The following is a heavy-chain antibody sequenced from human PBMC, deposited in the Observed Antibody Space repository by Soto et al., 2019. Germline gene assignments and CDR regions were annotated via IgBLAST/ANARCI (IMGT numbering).Heavy chain of an antibody. D-gene: IGHD3-3*01. CDR1: GFMFGVYW. CDR2: INDDGSER. V-gene: IGHV3-7*01. J-gene: IGHJ4*02. CDR3: AREFYGYYTYGPGDY. Sequence: EAQLVESGGGLVQPGGSLRLSCEASGFMFGVYWMSWVRQAPGKGLEWVANINDDGSERNYVDSVKGRFTISRDTPNKLLFLQMNSLRDEDTAVYYCAREFYGYYTYGPGDYWGQGTLVAVSS.